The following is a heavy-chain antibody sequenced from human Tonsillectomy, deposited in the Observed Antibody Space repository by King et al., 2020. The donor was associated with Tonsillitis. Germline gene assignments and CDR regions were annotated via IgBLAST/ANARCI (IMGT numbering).Heavy chain of an antibody. CDR3: AKVTMTTTPGY. Sequence: VQLVESGGGLVQPGGSLRLSCAASGFTFSNYGMNWVRQAPGKGMEWVSGIRVSGGSTSYAGSVKGRFTISRDNSNNTLYLQMTSLRAEDTAVYYCAKVTMTTTPGYWGQGTLVTVSS. CDR2: IRVSGGST. CDR1: GFTFSNYG. D-gene: IGHD4-11*01. J-gene: IGHJ4*02. V-gene: IGHV3-23*04.